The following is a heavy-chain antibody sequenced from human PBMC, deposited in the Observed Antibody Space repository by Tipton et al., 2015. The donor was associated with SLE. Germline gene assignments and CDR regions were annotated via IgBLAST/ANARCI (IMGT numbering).Heavy chain of an antibody. CDR3: ANFDY. J-gene: IGHJ4*02. V-gene: IGHV3-48*03. CDR1: GFTFSDSE. CDR2: ISRGGGVT. Sequence: SLRLSCAASGFTFSDSEMIWFRQAPGKGLEWISYISRGGGVTNYADSVRGRFTISRDNAKNSLYLQMNSLRAEDTAVYYCANFDYWGQGTLVTVSS.